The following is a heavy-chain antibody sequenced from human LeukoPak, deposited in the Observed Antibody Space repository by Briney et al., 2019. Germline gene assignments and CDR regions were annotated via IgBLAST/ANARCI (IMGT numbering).Heavy chain of an antibody. D-gene: IGHD1-26*01. CDR2: IYSGGST. Sequence: GGSLRLSCEASGITVSNNYMNWVRQAPGKGLEWVSVIYSGGSTYYAHSVKGRFTISRDNSKKTLHLQMNSLRAEDTAVYYCAKGAVGATIDAYDVWGQGTMVIVSS. CDR1: GITVSNNY. J-gene: IGHJ3*01. V-gene: IGHV3-66*01. CDR3: AKGAVGATIDAYDV.